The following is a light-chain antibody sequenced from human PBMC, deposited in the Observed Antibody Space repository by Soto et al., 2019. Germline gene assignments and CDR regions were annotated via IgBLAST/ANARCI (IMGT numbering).Light chain of an antibody. CDR3: CSYAGRYTHYV. Sequence: QSVLTQPRSISGSPGQSVTISCTGTSSDVGAYNYVSWYRQHPDKAPKLMIYDVTKRPSGVPNRFSGFKSGYTASLSISGLQAEDEGDYYCCSYAGRYTHYVCGGGTKLTVL. V-gene: IGLV2-11*01. CDR1: SSDVGAYNY. J-gene: IGLJ3*02. CDR2: DVT.